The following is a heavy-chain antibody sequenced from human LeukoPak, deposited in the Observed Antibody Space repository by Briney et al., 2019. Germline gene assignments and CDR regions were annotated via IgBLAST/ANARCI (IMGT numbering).Heavy chain of an antibody. V-gene: IGHV3-74*01. CDR2: INSDGSST. D-gene: IGHD6-6*01. Sequence: GGSLRLSCAASGFTFSDYWMHWVRQAPGKGLVWVSRINSDGSSTSYADSVRGRFSISRDNAKNTLYLQMNSLRAEDTAVYYCARGLSGYASSLGYWGQGTLVTVSA. J-gene: IGHJ4*02. CDR1: GFTFSDYW. CDR3: ARGLSGYASSLGY.